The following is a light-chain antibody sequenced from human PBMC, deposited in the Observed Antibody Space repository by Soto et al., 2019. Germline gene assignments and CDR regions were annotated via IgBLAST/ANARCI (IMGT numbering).Light chain of an antibody. J-gene: IGKJ5*01. CDR2: AAS. CDR3: QQANSFPFT. Sequence: AIQVTQRPSCLDGSVRDRVTVTCQASQGIRNDLGWYQQKPGKAPKLLIYAASSLESGVPSRFSGSGSGTDFTLTISSLQPEDFATYYCQQANSFPFTFGQGTRLEI. V-gene: IGKV1-6*01. CDR1: QGIRND.